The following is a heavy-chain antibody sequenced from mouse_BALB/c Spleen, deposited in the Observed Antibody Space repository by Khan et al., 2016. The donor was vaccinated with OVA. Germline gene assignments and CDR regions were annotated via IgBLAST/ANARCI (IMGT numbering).Heavy chain of an antibody. Sequence: QIQLVPSGPELKKPGETVKISCKASGYTFPNYRMNWMKQAPGKGLKWVGWINTYTGEPTYGDDFKGRFAFSLENSASTADLQINNSKNEDMATYFWARETNYGYFYVWGAGTAVTIS. CDR1: GYTFPNYR. J-gene: IGHJ1*01. CDR2: INTYTGEP. CDR3: ARETNYGYFYV. V-gene: IGHV9-1*02. D-gene: IGHD1-3*01.